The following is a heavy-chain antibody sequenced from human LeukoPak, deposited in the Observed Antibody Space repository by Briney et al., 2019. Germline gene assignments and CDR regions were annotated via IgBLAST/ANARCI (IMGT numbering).Heavy chain of an antibody. D-gene: IGHD2-2*03. CDR2: ISGSGDII. CDR1: GFTFSSYA. CDR3: APSRGLDMIFND. J-gene: IGHJ4*02. Sequence: GGSLRLSCAASGFTFSSYAMTWVRQVPGKGLESVSSISGSGDIIYYTESVKGQFTISRDNSKYTLHVQMNSLRAEDTAVYYCAPSRGLDMIFNDWGQGTLVTVSS. V-gene: IGHV3-23*01.